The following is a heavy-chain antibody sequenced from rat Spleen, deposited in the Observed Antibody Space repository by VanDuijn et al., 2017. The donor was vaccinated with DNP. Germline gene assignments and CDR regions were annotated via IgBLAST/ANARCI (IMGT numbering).Heavy chain of an antibody. CDR2: IVYDGSSS. V-gene: IGHV5S10*01. D-gene: IGHD1-2*01. CDR3: TTHGSIATISTGAMDV. J-gene: IGHJ4*01. CDR1: GFTFSNYD. Sequence: EVQLVESGGGLVQPGRSLKLSCAASGFTFSNYDMAWVRQAPTKGLEWVATIVYDGSSSFYGDSVTGRFTISRDNARSTLYLQMDSLRSEDTATYYCTTHGSIATISTGAMDVWGQGTSVTVSS.